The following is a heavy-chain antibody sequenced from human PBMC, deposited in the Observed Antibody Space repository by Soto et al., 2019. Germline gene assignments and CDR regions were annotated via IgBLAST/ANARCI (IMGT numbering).Heavy chain of an antibody. CDR3: ARFTLSRGESNDHYYGMEV. V-gene: IGHV2-26*03. CDR2: IFSTCED. J-gene: IGHJ6*02. Sequence: QVTLKESGPVLVKPTETLTLTCTISGFSLTDLGVGVAWIRQPPGKALEWLAHIFSTCEDSYSSSLRSRLTISTNTSKNQVVLIMTNMVPVDTATYYCARFTLSRGESNDHYYGMEVWGQGTAVTVAS. CDR1: GFSLTDLGVG. D-gene: IGHD3-10*01.